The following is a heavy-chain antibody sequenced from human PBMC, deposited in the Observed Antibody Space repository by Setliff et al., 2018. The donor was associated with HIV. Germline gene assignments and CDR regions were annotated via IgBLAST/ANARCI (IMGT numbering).Heavy chain of an antibody. CDR2: TYTSGSA. Sequence: SETMSLTCTVSGDSISTYCWIWIRQAPGRGLEWMGYTYTSGSATSNPSLESRLTISVDTSRNLFSLNLKTVTAADTAIYYCATSHPPPIPPPGTKTIQDYSIDVWGRGTSVTVSS. CDR3: ATSHPPPIPPPGTKTIQDYSIDV. D-gene: IGHD1-1*01. J-gene: IGHJ6*02. V-gene: IGHV4-4*09. CDR1: GDSISTYC.